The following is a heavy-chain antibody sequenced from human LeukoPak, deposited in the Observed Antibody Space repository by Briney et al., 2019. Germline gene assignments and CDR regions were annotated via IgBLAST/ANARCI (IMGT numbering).Heavy chain of an antibody. CDR3: ARDRNVIGADFDS. CDR1: GFIFENFA. Sequence: PGGSPRLSCVASGFIFENFAIHWVRQAPGKGLEWVSSVSFDGTNNFYADSVNGRLTVSRDNSKNTVYLNMNSLRPDDTAVYFCARDRNVIGADFDSWGQGTLVTVSS. J-gene: IGHJ5*01. V-gene: IGHV3-30*04. CDR2: VSFDGTNN. D-gene: IGHD2/OR15-2a*01.